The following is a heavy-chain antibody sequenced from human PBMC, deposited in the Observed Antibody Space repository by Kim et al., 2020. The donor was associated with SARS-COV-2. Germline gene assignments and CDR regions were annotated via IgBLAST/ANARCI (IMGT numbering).Heavy chain of an antibody. CDR3: AKDIGGGNYYYYGFDA. CDR1: GFSFTRHA. CDR2: IFSGGTGI. D-gene: IGHD2-15*01. V-gene: IGHV3-23*03. J-gene: IGHJ6*02. Sequence: GGSLRLSCAASGFSFTRHAMNWVRQAPGKGLEWVSVIFSGGTGIYYADSVKGRFTISRDTSGTTLYLQMNSLRVEDMGIYYCAKDIGGGNYYYYGFDAWGQGTTVTV.